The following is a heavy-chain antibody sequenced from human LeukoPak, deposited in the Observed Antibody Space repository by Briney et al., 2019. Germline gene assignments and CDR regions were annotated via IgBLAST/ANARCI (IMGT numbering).Heavy chain of an antibody. CDR1: GYTFSSYA. CDR2: ISGSGANT. D-gene: IGHD3-22*01. V-gene: IGHV3-23*01. CDR3: ARGRSGYGPFDAFDI. J-gene: IGHJ3*02. Sequence: QPGGSPRLSCTASGYTFSSYAMTWVRQAPGEGLEWVSAISGSGANTYYADSVKGRFAASRDNSKDTLYLQMRSLRAEDTAVYYCARGRSGYGPFDAFDIWGHGTWVTVSS.